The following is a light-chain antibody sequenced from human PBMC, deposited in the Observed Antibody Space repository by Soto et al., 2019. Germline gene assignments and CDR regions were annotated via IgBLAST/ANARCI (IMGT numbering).Light chain of an antibody. J-gene: IGLJ3*02. Sequence: QLVLTQSPSASASLGASVKLTCTLSSGHSSYAIAWHQQQPEKGPRFLMNLNSDGSHNKGDEIPDRFSGSSSGAERYLTISSLQSEDEANYYCQTWGPGIPWVFGGGTKLTVL. V-gene: IGLV4-69*01. CDR1: SGHSSYA. CDR3: QTWGPGIPWV. CDR2: LNSDGSH.